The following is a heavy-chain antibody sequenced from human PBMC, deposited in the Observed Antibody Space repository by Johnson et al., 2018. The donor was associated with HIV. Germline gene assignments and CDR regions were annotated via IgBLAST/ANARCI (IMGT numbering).Heavy chain of an antibody. CDR1: GFTFSNHH. CDR3: ARGVVGVLSNALDI. Sequence: VQLVESGGGLVQPGGSLRLSCAVSGFTFSNHHMTWVRQAPGKGLEWVANINQAGSDKYYVDSVKGRFTISRDNAQNSLYLQMNSLRPEDTAVYYCARGVVGVLSNALDIWGQGTMVSVSS. J-gene: IGHJ3*02. V-gene: IGHV3-7*01. D-gene: IGHD3-16*01. CDR2: INQAGSDK.